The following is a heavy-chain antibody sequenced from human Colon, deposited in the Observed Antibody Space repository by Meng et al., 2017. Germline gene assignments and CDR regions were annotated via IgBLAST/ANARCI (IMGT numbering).Heavy chain of an antibody. J-gene: IGHJ6*02. V-gene: IGHV1-69*13. CDR3: ARGGYYYGSGSYYKVAYYYYGMDV. CDR1: GGTFSSYA. CDR2: IIPIFGTA. Sequence: SVKVSCKASGGTFSSYAISWVRQAPGQGLEWMGGIIPIFGTANYAQKFQGRVTITADESTSTAYMELSSLRSEDTAVYYCARGGYYYGSGSYYKVAYYYYGMDVWGQGTTVTV. D-gene: IGHD3-10*01.